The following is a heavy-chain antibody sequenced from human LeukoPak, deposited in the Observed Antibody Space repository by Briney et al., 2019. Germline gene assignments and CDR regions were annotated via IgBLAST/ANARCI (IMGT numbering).Heavy chain of an antibody. Sequence: GGSLRLSCVASGFSFSSYSMSWVRQAPGKGLEWVSAINPSGVTTAFAASVMGRFTISRDNSKNTLYLQMSSLRAEDTALYYCAKGKRAGRYTFVWGQGTVVTVSS. J-gene: IGHJ3*01. D-gene: IGHD3-16*02. CDR2: INPSGVTT. CDR3: AKGKRAGRYTFV. CDR1: GFSFSSYS. V-gene: IGHV3-23*01.